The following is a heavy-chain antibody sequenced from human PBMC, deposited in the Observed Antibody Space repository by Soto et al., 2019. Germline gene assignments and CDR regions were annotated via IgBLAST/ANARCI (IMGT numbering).Heavy chain of an antibody. J-gene: IGHJ4*02. CDR1: GYTFTSFD. V-gene: IGHV1-18*04. CDR2: TTASNTHT. Sequence: QVQLLQSGTEVKEPGASVKVSCKASGYTFTSFDISWVRQAPGQGLEWVAWTTASNTHTNYAPKLRGRVTMTTATSPTTAYMELRRLRSDGTAIYFFARGGYISGYNYWGQGTLVSVSS. D-gene: IGHD3-22*01. CDR3: ARGGYISGYNY.